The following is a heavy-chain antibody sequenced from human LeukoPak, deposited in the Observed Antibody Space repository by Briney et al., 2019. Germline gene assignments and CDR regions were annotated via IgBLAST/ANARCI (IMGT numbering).Heavy chain of an antibody. V-gene: IGHV1-69*04. Sequence: SVKVSCKASGGTFSSYAISWVRQAPGQGLEWMGRIIPILGIANYAQKFQGRVTITADKSTSTAYMELSSLRSEDTAVYYCAAQKYSGYDDFDYWGQGTLVTVSS. CDR2: IIPILGIA. CDR3: AAQKYSGYDDFDY. J-gene: IGHJ4*02. D-gene: IGHD5-12*01. CDR1: GGTFSSYA.